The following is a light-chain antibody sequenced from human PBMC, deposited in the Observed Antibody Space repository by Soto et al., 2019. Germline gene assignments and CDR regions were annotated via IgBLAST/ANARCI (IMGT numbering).Light chain of an antibody. CDR3: HQLTDWPIT. CDR1: QSISRY. CDR2: DAS. V-gene: IGKV3-11*01. J-gene: IGKJ5*01. Sequence: EIVLTQSPASLSLSPEERATLSCRASQSISRYLAWYQRKPGQAHRLLIYDASCRATGIPARFSGSGSGTTFPLTIITLASEDFAVYHFHQLTDWPITFGQGTRLEIK.